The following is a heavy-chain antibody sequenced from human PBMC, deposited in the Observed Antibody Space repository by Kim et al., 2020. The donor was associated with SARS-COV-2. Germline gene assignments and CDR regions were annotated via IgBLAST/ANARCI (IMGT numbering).Heavy chain of an antibody. CDR3: ARGVAIVPTAMRADDFDV. CDR1: GYRFTSYG. V-gene: IGHV1-18*01. J-gene: IGHJ3*01. CDR2: ISAYNGNT. Sequence: ASVKVSCKASGYRFTSYGITWVRQAPGQGLEWMGWISAYNGNTNYAQKFQGRVTMTTDTSTNTAYMELRSLRSDDTAVYYCARGVAIVPTAMRADDFDVWGQGTLITVSS. D-gene: IGHD2-2*01.